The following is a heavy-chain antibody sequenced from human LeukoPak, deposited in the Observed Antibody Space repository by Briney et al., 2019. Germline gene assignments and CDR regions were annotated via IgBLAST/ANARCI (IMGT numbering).Heavy chain of an antibody. V-gene: IGHV3-74*01. Sequence: QAGGSPRLSCVASGFSLSGYWMYWVRQAPGKGLMYISRNNGDGSTTNYADVVKGRFTISRDNAKNTLYLQMNSLRAEDTAVYYCARVPSTQWLVYYFDYWGQGTLVTVSS. CDR3: ARVPSTQWLVYYFDY. CDR1: GFSLSGYW. D-gene: IGHD6-19*01. CDR2: NNGDGSTT. J-gene: IGHJ4*02.